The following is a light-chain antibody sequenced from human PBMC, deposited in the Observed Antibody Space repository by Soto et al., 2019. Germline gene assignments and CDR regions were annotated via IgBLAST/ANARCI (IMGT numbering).Light chain of an antibody. Sequence: EIVLTQSPGTLSLPQGEGANLSCRASQTISSLLALYQQKRGQAPRLLIHGASTRATGIPDRFSGSGSGTDFTLTITRLEPEDFAVYCCQQYGGSPRTFGQGTKVDI. CDR2: GAS. CDR1: QTISSL. V-gene: IGKV3-20*01. J-gene: IGKJ1*01. CDR3: QQYGGSPRT.